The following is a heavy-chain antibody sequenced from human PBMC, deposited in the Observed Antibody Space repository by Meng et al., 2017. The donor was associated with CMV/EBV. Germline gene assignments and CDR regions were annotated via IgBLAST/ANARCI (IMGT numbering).Heavy chain of an antibody. Sequence: ASVKVSCKASGYTFTGYYMHWVRQAPGQGLEWMGWINPNSGGTNYAQKFQGRVTMTRDTSISTAYMELSRLRSDDTAVYYCAKEGAAAGLTNYYYGMDVWGQGPTVTVSS. V-gene: IGHV1-2*02. J-gene: IGHJ6*02. CDR1: GYTFTGYY. CDR3: AKEGAAAGLTNYYYGMDV. D-gene: IGHD6-13*01. CDR2: INPNSGGT.